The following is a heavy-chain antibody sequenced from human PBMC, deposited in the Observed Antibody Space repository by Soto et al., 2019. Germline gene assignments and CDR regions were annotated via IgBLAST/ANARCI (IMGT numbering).Heavy chain of an antibody. Sequence: GGSLRLSCAASGFTFSSYEMNWVRQAPGKGLEWVSYISSSGSTIYYADSVKGRFTISRDNAKNSLYLQMNSLRAEDTAVYYCARDHDSSGYYYVPFDYWGQGTLVTVSS. CDR3: ARDHDSSGYYYVPFDY. D-gene: IGHD3-22*01. CDR1: GFTFSSYE. V-gene: IGHV3-48*03. J-gene: IGHJ4*02. CDR2: ISSSGSTI.